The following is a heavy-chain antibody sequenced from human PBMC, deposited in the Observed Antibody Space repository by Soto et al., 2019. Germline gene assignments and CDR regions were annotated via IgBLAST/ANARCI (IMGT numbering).Heavy chain of an antibody. CDR3: ARDTGIAVAGIGMDV. CDR2: IYYSGST. CDR1: GGSISSYY. Sequence: SETLSLTCTVSGGSISSYYWSWIRQPPGKGLEWIGDIYYSGSTNYNPSLKSRVTISVDTSKNQFSLKLSSVTAADTAVYYCARDTGIAVAGIGMDVWGQGTTVTVSS. V-gene: IGHV4-59*01. D-gene: IGHD6-19*01. J-gene: IGHJ6*02.